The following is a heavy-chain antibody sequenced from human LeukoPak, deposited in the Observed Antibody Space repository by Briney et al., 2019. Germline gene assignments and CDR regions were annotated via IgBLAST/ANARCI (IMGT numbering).Heavy chain of an antibody. J-gene: IGHJ4*02. V-gene: IGHV1-2*02. CDR2: INPNSGGT. D-gene: IGHD1-26*01. Sequence: ASVKVSCKASGYTFTGYYMHWVRQAPGQGLEWMGWINPNSGGTNYAQKFQGGVTMTRDTSISTAYMELSRLRSDDTAVYYCARAEGATGGGLEYWGQGTLVTVSS. CDR1: GYTFTGYY. CDR3: ARAEGATGGGLEY.